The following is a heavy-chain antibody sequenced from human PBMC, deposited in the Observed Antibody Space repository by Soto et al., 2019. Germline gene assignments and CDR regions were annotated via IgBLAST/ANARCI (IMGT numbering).Heavy chain of an antibody. J-gene: IGHJ4*02. CDR1: GGTFSSYA. CDR3: ARAFATVTTGVSEYYSDY. V-gene: IGHV1-69*13. Sequence: ASVKVSCKASGGTFSSYAISWVRQAPGQGLEWMGGSIPIFGTADYAQKFQGRVTITADESTSTAYMELSSLRSEDTAVYYCARAFATVTTGVSEYYSDYWGQGNIVTVSS. CDR2: SIPIFGTA. D-gene: IGHD4-17*01.